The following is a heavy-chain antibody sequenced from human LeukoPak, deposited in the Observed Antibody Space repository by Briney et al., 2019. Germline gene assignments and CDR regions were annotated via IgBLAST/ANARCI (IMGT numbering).Heavy chain of an antibody. CDR1: GGSFGGYY. D-gene: IGHD6-19*01. CDR2: INHSGST. CDR3: ARVIGGSGWYYFDC. Sequence: SETLSLTCAVYGGSFGGYYWSWIRQPPGKGLEWIGEINHSGSTNYNPSLKSRVTMSVDTSKNQFSLKLSSVTAADTAVYYCARVIGGSGWYYFDCWGQGTLVTVSS. V-gene: IGHV4-34*01. J-gene: IGHJ4*02.